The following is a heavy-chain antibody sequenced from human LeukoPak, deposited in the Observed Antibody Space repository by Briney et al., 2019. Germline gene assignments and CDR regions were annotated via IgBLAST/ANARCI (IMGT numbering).Heavy chain of an antibody. D-gene: IGHD3-3*01. Sequence: SETLSLTCAVYGGSFSGYYWSWIRQPLGKGLEWIGEINHSGSTNYNPSLKSRVTISEDTSKNQFSLKLSSVTAADTAVYYCAGIRYYDFWSGYYYYFDYWGQGTLVTVSS. V-gene: IGHV4-34*01. J-gene: IGHJ4*02. CDR3: AGIRYYDFWSGYYYYFDY. CDR1: GGSFSGYY. CDR2: INHSGST.